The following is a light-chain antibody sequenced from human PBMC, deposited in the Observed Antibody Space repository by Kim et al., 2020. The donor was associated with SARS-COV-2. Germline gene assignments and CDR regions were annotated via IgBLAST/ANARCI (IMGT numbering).Light chain of an antibody. V-gene: IGLV1-51*01. CDR3: GTWDSSLSAYV. CDR2: DNN. CDR1: SSNIGNNY. Sequence: GQKVTISCSGSSSNIGNNYVSWYQQLPGTAPKLLIYDNNKGPSGIPDRFSGSKSGTSATLGITGLQTGDEADYYCGTWDSSLSAYVFGTGTKVTVL. J-gene: IGLJ1*01.